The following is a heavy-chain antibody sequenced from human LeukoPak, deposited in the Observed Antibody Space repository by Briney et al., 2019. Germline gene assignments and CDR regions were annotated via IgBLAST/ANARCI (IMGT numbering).Heavy chain of an antibody. J-gene: IGHJ3*02. CDR3: AREYGGNPDPGAFDI. D-gene: IGHD4-23*01. CDR1: GGSIRSYY. Sequence: PSETLSLMCTVSGGSIRSYYWSWIRQPPGKGLDWIGYIYYSGSTNYNPSLKSRVTMSVDTSKNQFSLKLSSVTAADTAVYYCAREYGGNPDPGAFDIWGQGTMVTVSS. CDR2: IYYSGST. V-gene: IGHV4-59*01.